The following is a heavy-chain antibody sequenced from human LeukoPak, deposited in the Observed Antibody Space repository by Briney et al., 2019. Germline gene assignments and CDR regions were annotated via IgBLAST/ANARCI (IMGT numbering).Heavy chain of an antibody. D-gene: IGHD2-8*01. J-gene: IGHJ4*02. V-gene: IGHV4-4*07. CDR2: IYTGGST. CDR1: GGSISTFY. CDR3: ARTPYCTNGICYQRNCFDY. Sequence: SETLSLTCTVSGGSISTFYWSWIRQPAGKGLEWIGRIYTGGSTNYNPSLKSRVTMSVDTSKSQFSLKLSSVTAADTAVYYCARTPYCTNGICYQRNCFDYWGQGNLVTVSS.